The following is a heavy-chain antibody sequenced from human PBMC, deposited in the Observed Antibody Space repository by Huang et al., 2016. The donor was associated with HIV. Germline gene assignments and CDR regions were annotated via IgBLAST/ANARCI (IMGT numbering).Heavy chain of an antibody. Sequence: QVQLQQWGAGLLKPSETLSLTCAVYGGSFSGYYWSWIRQSPGKGLEWIGEINHSGSTNYNPSLNSRLTISGDTSKNQFSLKLSSVTAADTAVYYCARERMMSWLDDHDAFDIWGQGTMVTVSS. CDR3: ARERMMSWLDDHDAFDI. D-gene: IGHD1-1*01. J-gene: IGHJ3*02. V-gene: IGHV4-34*01. CDR1: GGSFSGYY. CDR2: INHSGST.